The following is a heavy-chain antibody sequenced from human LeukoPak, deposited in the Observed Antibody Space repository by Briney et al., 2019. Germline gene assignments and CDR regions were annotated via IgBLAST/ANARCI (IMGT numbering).Heavy chain of an antibody. Sequence: GGSLRLSCAAPGFTFSSYDMHWVRQATGKGLEWVSAIGTAGDTYYPGSVKGRFTISRENAKNSLYLQMNSLRAGDTAVYYCARGSSWYWYFDLWGRGTLVTVSS. CDR1: GFTFSSYD. D-gene: IGHD6-13*01. V-gene: IGHV3-13*04. CDR2: IGTAGDT. CDR3: ARGSSWYWYFDL. J-gene: IGHJ2*01.